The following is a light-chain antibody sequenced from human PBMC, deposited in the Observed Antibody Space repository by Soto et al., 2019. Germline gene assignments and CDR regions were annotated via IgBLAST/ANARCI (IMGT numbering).Light chain of an antibody. Sequence: DIPTTQSPASLSAPVEDRDTITCRASQSVSRHLSWYQQKPGKAPNLLIYVASSLQSGVPSRFSGSGSGTDFTLTISGLQPEDFATYYCQQSFSTPTFGQGTLLEI. CDR1: QSVSRH. V-gene: IGKV1-39*01. J-gene: IGKJ5*01. CDR2: VAS. CDR3: QQSFSTPT.